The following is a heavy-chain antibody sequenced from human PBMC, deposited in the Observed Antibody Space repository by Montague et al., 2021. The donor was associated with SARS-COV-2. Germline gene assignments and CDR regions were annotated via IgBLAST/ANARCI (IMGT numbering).Heavy chain of an antibody. CDR2: ISSSSSYI. CDR1: GFTFSSYS. V-gene: IGHV3-21*01. D-gene: IGHD3-9*01. J-gene: IGHJ5*02. CDR3: ARDYHYDILTGYYSS. Sequence: SLRLSCAASGFTFSSYSMNWVRQAPGKGLEWVSSISSSSSYIYYADSVKGRFTISRDNAKNSLYLQMNSLGAEDTAVYYCARDYHYDILTGYYSSWGQGTLVPVSS.